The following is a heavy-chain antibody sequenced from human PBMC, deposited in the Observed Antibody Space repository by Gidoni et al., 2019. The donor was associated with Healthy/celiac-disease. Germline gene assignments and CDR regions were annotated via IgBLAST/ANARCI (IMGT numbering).Heavy chain of an antibody. CDR2: ISGSGGST. Sequence: EVQLLESGGGLVQPGGSLRLSCAASGFNFSSYAMSWVRPAPGKGLEWVSAISGSGGSTYYADSVKGRFTISRDNSKNTLYLQMNSLRAEDTAVYYCAKDRDSSGWVFDYWGQGTLVTVSS. D-gene: IGHD6-19*01. CDR3: AKDRDSSGWVFDY. V-gene: IGHV3-23*01. J-gene: IGHJ4*02. CDR1: GFNFSSYA.